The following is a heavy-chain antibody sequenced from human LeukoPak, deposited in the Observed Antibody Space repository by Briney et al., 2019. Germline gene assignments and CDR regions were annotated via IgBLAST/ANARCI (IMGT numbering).Heavy chain of an antibody. V-gene: IGHV3-20*04. CDR2: INWNGGST. D-gene: IGHD3-10*01. Sequence: GGVLRLSCAASGLNNKFWMRWVRPAPGRGVGWASGINWNGGSTGYADSVKGRFTISRDNAKNSLYLQMNSLRAEDTALYYCAREGLARGNYFDYWGQGTLVTVSS. J-gene: IGHJ4*02. CDR3: AREGLARGNYFDY. CDR1: GLNNKFW.